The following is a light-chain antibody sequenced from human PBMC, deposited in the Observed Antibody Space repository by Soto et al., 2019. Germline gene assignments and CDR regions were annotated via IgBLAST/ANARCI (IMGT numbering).Light chain of an antibody. CDR2: EAS. V-gene: IGKV1-5*03. J-gene: IGKJ1*01. CDR1: QSIRAW. Sequence: DIQMTQSPSTLSASVGDRVTITCRASQSIRAWLAWYQQKPGKTPKILIYEASSLERGVTSRFSGSGSGTEFTLTISSLQADDFATDYSQQYDKYPWTFGQGTKVEV. CDR3: QQYDKYPWT.